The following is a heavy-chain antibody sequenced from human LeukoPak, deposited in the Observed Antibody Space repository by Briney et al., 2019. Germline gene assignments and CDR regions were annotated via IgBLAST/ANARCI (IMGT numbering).Heavy chain of an antibody. D-gene: IGHD1-26*01. J-gene: IGHJ4*02. CDR2: INPNGGST. CDR1: GYTFTTYY. V-gene: IGHV1-46*01. CDR3: ARGLYSGGDY. Sequence: ASVKVFCKASGYTFTTYYIHWVRQAPGQGLEWMGIINPNGGSTTYAQEFQGRVTMTRDTSTSTVYMELRSLRSEDTAVYYCARGLYSGGDYWGQGTLVTVSS.